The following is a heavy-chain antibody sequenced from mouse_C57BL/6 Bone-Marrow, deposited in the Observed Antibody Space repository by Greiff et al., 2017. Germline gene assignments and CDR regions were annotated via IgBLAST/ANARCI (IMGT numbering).Heavy chain of an antibody. CDR1: GFTFSSYA. CDR3: AREGAWFAY. V-gene: IGHV5-4*01. Sequence: EVKLVESGGGLVKPGGSLKLSCAASGFTFSSYAMSWVRQTPEKRLEWVATISDGGSYTYYPDNAKGRFTISRDNAKNNLYLQMSHLKSEDTAMYYCAREGAWFAYWGQGTLVTVSA. CDR2: ISDGGSYT. J-gene: IGHJ3*01.